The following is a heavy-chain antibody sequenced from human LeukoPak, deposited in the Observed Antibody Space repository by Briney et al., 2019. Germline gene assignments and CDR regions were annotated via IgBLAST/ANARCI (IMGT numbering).Heavy chain of an antibody. Sequence: SVKVSCKASGGSFNAYAISWVRQAPGQGLEWMGGIIPIFGTSNYAQKFQGRVTITADESTSTAYMELSSLRSEDTAVYYCARDDPSVDLTIFGVVPFARYYYYYMDVWGKGTTVTVSS. V-gene: IGHV1-69*13. D-gene: IGHD3-3*01. J-gene: IGHJ6*03. CDR2: IIPIFGTS. CDR1: GGSFNAYA. CDR3: ARDDPSVDLTIFGVVPFARYYYYYMDV.